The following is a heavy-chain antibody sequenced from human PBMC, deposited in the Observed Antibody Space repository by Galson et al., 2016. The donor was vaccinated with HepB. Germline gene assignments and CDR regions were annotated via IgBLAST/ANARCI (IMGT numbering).Heavy chain of an antibody. J-gene: IGHJ4*02. CDR1: GGTFTSYA. Sequence: SVKVSCKASGGTFTSYAIHWVRQAPRQGLEWMGGSIPILGTPDYAQTFQGRVTITADESTSTVYMEVSSLRSDDTAVSYCAKVPHPRKVAAIRTYYFDYWGQGTLVTVSS. CDR2: SIPILGTP. D-gene: IGHD6-13*01. CDR3: AKVPHPRKVAAIRTYYFDY. V-gene: IGHV1-69*13.